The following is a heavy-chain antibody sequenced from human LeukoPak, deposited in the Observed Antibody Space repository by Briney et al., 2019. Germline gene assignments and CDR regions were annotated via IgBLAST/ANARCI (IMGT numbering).Heavy chain of an antibody. CDR1: GYIFPNYG. Sequence: ASVKVSCKASGYIFPNYGINWVRQATGQGLEWMGWMNPKTGNTGYAQKFQGRVTMTRDTSTNTAYMELSSLRLEDTAVYYCARDNYPYGLDVWGQGTTVTVSS. V-gene: IGHV1-8*01. CDR2: MNPKTGNT. CDR3: ARDNYPYGLDV. J-gene: IGHJ6*02. D-gene: IGHD1-1*01.